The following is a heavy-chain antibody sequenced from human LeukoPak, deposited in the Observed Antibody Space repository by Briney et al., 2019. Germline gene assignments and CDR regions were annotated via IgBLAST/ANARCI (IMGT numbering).Heavy chain of an antibody. CDR1: GGSISSYY. D-gene: IGHD3-10*01. Sequence: KPSETLSLTCTVSGGSISSYYWSWIRQPPGKGLEWIGYIYYSGSTNYNPSLKSRVTISVDTSKNQFSLKLSSVTAADTAVYYCARDFTMVRGVQQSWFDPWGQGTLVTVSS. CDR2: IYYSGST. J-gene: IGHJ5*02. CDR3: ARDFTMVRGVQQSWFDP. V-gene: IGHV4-59*12.